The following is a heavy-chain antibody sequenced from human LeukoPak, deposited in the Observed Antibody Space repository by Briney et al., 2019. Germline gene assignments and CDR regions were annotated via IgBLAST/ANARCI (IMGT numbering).Heavy chain of an antibody. J-gene: IGHJ6*03. V-gene: IGHV4-34*01. D-gene: IGHD5-12*01. Sequence: SETLSLTCAVYGGSFSGDYWSWIRQPPGKGLEWIGQINHSGSTNYNPSLKSRVTISVDTSKNQFSLKLSSVTAADTAVYYCATHSGYDWRYYYYMDVWGKGTTVTVSS. CDR2: INHSGST. CDR3: ATHSGYDWRYYYYMDV. CDR1: GGSFSGDY.